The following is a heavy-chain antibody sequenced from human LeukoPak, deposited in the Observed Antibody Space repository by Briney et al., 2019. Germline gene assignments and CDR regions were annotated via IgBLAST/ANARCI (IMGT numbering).Heavy chain of an antibody. D-gene: IGHD5-24*01. CDR3: ARATDMATTGGDFDY. CDR2: INHSGST. J-gene: IGHJ4*02. V-gene: IGHV4-34*01. Sequence: SETLSLTCAVYGGSFSGYYWSWIRQPPGKGLEWIGEINHSGSTNYNPSLKSRVTISVDTSKNQFSLKLSSVTAADTAVYYCARATDMATTGGDFDYWGQRTLVTVSS. CDR1: GGSFSGYY.